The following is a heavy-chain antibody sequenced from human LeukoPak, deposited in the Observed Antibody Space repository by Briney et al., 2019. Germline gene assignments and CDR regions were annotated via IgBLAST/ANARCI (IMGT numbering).Heavy chain of an antibody. V-gene: IGHV1-8*01. D-gene: IGHD6-13*01. Sequence: ASVKVSCKASGYTFTRYDINWVRQATGQGLEWMGWMNPNSGNTGYAQKFQGRVTMTRNTSISTAYMELSSLRSEDTAVYYWARGSSSWYQAYYYYSMDVWGQGTTVTVSS. CDR2: MNPNSGNT. J-gene: IGHJ6*02. CDR3: ARGSSSWYQAYYYYSMDV. CDR1: GYTFTRYD.